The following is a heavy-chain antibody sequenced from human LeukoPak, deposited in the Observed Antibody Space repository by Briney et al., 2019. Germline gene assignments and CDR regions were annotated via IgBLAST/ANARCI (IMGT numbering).Heavy chain of an antibody. CDR1: GSTFSSYA. CDR2: IGGSGSST. D-gene: IGHD6-19*01. J-gene: IGHJ4*02. Sequence: GGSLRLSWAASGSTFSSYAMSWVRQAPGKGLEWVSAIGGSGSSTYYADSVKGRFTISRDNSKNTLYLQMNSLRAEDTAVYYCAKMGGTIDYWGQGTLVTVSS. CDR3: AKMGGTIDY. V-gene: IGHV3-23*01.